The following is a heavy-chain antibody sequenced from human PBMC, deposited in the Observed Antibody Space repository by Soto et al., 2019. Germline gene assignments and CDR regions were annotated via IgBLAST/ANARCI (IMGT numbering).Heavy chain of an antibody. Sequence: GSLRLSCAASGFTFSSYGMHWVRQAPGKGLEWVAVIWYDGSNKYYADSVKGRFTISRDNSKNTLYLQMNSLRAEDTAVYYCARDNYDSSGTLGYWGQGTLVTVSS. V-gene: IGHV3-33*01. J-gene: IGHJ4*02. CDR2: IWYDGSNK. D-gene: IGHD3-22*01. CDR1: GFTFSSYG. CDR3: ARDNYDSSGTLGY.